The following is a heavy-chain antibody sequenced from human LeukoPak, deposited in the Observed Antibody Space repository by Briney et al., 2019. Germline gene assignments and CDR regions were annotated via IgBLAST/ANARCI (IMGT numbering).Heavy chain of an antibody. V-gene: IGHV4-59*01. D-gene: IGHD5-12*01. J-gene: IGHJ4*02. CDR3: ARERGYVYDY. CDR1: GGSISSYY. Sequence: PSETLSLTCTVSGGSISSYYWSWIRQPPGKGLEWIGYIYYSGSTNYSPSLKSRVTISVDTSKNQFSLKLSSVTAADTAVYYCARERGYVYDYWGQGTLVTVSS. CDR2: IYYSGST.